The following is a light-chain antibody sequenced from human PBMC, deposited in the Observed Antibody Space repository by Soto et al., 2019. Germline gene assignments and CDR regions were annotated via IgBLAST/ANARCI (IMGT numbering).Light chain of an antibody. CDR3: CSYAGTYAPV. CDR2: DVS. CDR1: SSDVGAYNF. J-gene: IGLJ2*01. V-gene: IGLV2-11*01. Sequence: QSALTQPPSVSGSPGQSVTISCTGTSSDVGAYNFVSWYQQHPGKAPRLIIFDVSARPSGVPDRFSGSKSGNTASLPISGLQADDEADYYCCSYAGTYAPVLGGGTKLTVL.